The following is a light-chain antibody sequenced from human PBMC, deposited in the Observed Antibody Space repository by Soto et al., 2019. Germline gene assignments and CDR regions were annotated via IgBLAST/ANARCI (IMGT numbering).Light chain of an antibody. CDR1: QSISSY. CDR2: GAS. V-gene: IGKV1-39*01. Sequence: DIQMTQSPSSLSASLGDRVTITCRASQSISSYLSWYQQKPGKVPKLLIYGASSLQTGVPSRFSGSGSGTEFIFTISSLQPEDFATYYCQQYHSSPTWTFGQGTKV. J-gene: IGKJ1*01. CDR3: QQYHSSPTWT.